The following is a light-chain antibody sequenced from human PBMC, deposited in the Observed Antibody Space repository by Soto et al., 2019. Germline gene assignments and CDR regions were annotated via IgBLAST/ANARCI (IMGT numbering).Light chain of an antibody. CDR1: SKKVGGYKY. J-gene: IGLJ1*01. V-gene: IGLV2-14*01. Sequence: KSKKVGGYKYVSWYQQHPGKAPKLMIYEVSNRHSGVSNRFSGSKSGNTASLTISWLQVEDEAEYYCSSSIRTRHYFFGTGTKVTFL. CDR2: EVS. CDR3: SSSIRTRHYF.